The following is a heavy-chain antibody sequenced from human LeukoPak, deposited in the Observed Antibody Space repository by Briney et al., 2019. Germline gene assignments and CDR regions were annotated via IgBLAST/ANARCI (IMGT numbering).Heavy chain of an antibody. CDR2: MNPNSGNT. D-gene: IGHD6-6*01. V-gene: IGHV1-8*01. CDR3: ARGWIAARPLAY. J-gene: IGHJ4*02. CDR1: VYTFTSYD. Sequence: ASVNLSCNASVYTFTSYDINWLRQSTGQGLEWMGWMNPNSGNTGYAQKFQGRVTMTRNTSISTAYRELSSLRSEDTAVYYCARGWIAARPLAYWGQGTLVTVSS.